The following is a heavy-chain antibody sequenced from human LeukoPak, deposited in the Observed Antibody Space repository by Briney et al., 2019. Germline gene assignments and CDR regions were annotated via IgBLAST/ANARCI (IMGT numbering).Heavy chain of an antibody. J-gene: IGHJ3*02. D-gene: IGHD6-6*01. CDR2: IDSDGSTT. V-gene: IGHV3-74*01. CDR3: ARPDTSSYRSAFNI. Sequence: GGSLRLSCVASGFTLSSYWMHWVRQAPGKGLVWVSRIDSDGSTTSYADSVKGRFTISRDNAKNTLYPQMNSLRAEDTAVYYCARPDTSSYRSAFNIWGQGTVVTVS. CDR1: GFTLSSYW.